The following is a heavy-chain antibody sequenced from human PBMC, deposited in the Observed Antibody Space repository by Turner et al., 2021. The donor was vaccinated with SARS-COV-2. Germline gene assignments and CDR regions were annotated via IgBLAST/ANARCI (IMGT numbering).Heavy chain of an antibody. V-gene: IGHV4-39*01. D-gene: IGHD2-15*01. CDR1: GGSLSSSSYY. Sequence: QLQLQESGPGLVKPSETLSLTCTVSGGSLSSSSYYWGWIRQPPGKGLEWIGSMYYSGSTYYNPSLKSRVTISVDTSKNQFSLKLSSVTAADTAVYYCARRSSRLGNWYFDLWGRGTLVTVSS. J-gene: IGHJ2*01. CDR3: ARRSSRLGNWYFDL. CDR2: MYYSGST.